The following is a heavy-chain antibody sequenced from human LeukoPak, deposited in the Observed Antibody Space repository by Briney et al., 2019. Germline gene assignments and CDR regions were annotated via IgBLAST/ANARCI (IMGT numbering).Heavy chain of an antibody. Sequence: SVKVSCKASRGTFSSYAISWVRQAPGQGLEWMGRIIPILGIANYAQKFQGRVTITADKSTSTAYMELSSLRSEDTAVYYCQAQPSGYSSSWAPYYYYGMDVWGQGTTVTVSS. CDR2: IIPILGIA. J-gene: IGHJ6*02. CDR1: RGTFSSYA. V-gene: IGHV1-69*04. CDR3: QAQPSGYSSSWAPYYYYGMDV. D-gene: IGHD6-13*01.